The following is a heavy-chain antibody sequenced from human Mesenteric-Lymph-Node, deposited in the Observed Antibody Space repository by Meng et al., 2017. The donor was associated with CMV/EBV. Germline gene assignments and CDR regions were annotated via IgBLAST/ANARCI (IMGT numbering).Heavy chain of an antibody. CDR2: ISSRSSYI. Sequence: GESLKISCAASGFTFSSYSMNWVRQAPGKGLEWISSISSRSSYIFYADSVEGRFTISRDNAKNSLYLQMDSLRAEDTAVYYCARDAGYCSGGSCEYYFDYWGQGTLVTVSS. CDR1: GFTFSSYS. D-gene: IGHD2-15*01. J-gene: IGHJ4*02. V-gene: IGHV3-21*01. CDR3: ARDAGYCSGGSCEYYFDY.